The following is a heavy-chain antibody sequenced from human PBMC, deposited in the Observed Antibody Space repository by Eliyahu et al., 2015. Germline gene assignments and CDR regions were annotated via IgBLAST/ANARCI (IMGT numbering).Heavy chain of an antibody. CDR3: AKELGSGWYPFDY. J-gene: IGHJ4*02. Sequence: QVQLVESGGGVVQPGRSLRLXWAASGFTFSSYGMHWVRQAPGKGLEWVAVISYDGSNKYYADSVKGRFTISRDNSKNTLYLQMNSLRAEDTAVYYCAKELGSGWYPFDYWGQGTLVTVSS. CDR2: ISYDGSNK. D-gene: IGHD6-19*01. V-gene: IGHV3-30*18. CDR1: GFTFSSYG.